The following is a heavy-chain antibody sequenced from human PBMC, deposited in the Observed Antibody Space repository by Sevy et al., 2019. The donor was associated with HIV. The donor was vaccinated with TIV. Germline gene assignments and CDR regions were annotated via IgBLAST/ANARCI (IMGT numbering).Heavy chain of an antibody. CDR2: IYYSGRS. J-gene: IGHJ6*02. V-gene: IGHV4-59*01. D-gene: IGHD4-4*01. CDR3: ARAYSNYYYAMDV. Sequence: SETLSLTCTVFGTSISGYYWSWIRQPPGKGLEWIGYIYYSGRSDYNPSLKSRVTISEDTSKNQFSLKLSSVTAADTAVYYCARAYSNYYYAMDVWGQGTTVTVSS. CDR1: GTSISGYY.